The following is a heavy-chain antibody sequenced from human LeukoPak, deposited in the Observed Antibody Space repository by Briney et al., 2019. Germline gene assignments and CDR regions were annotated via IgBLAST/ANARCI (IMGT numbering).Heavy chain of an antibody. D-gene: IGHD6-19*01. CDR2: IYHSGST. V-gene: IGHV4-34*01. J-gene: IGHJ4*02. Sequence: SETLSLTCAVYGGSFSDYYWSWIRQPPGKGLEWIGEIYHSGSTNYNPSLKSRVTISVDKSKNQFSLKLSSVTAADTAVYYCARVRAVAGTTRSLGPDYWGQGTLVTVSS. CDR1: GGSFSDYY. CDR3: ARVRAVAGTTRSLGPDY.